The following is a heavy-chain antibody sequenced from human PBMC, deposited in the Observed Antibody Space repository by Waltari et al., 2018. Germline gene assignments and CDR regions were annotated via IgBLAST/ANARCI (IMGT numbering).Heavy chain of an antibody. V-gene: IGHV4-34*01. J-gene: IGHJ3*02. D-gene: IGHD6-13*01. Sequence: LKPSATLSLTCAVYGGSFSGYYWSWIRQPPGKGLEWIGEINHSGSTNYNPSLKSRVTISVDTSKNQFSLKLSSVTAADTAVYYCATGSIAAAAKAAFDIWGQGTMVTVSS. CDR2: INHSGST. CDR3: ATGSIAAAAKAAFDI. CDR1: GGSFSGYY.